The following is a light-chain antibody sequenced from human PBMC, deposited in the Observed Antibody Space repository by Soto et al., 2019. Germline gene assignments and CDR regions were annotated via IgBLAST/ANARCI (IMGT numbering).Light chain of an antibody. J-gene: IGKJ4*02. CDR3: QQRNNWPLT. Sequence: PGDRATLSCRASQSVSTSYLAWYQQKPGQAPRLLIYEALNRATGIPARFSGSGSGTDFTLTISSLEPEDFAVYYCQQRNNWPLTFGGGTKVDIK. CDR2: EAL. CDR1: QSVSTSY. V-gene: IGKV3-11*01.